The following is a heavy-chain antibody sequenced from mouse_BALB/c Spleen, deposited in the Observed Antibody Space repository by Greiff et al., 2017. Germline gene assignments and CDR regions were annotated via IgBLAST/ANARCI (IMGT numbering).Heavy chain of an antibody. CDR3: TKRETGFYFDY. V-gene: IGHV1-5*01. CDR2: IYPGNSDT. Sequence: EVQLQQSGTVLARPGASVKMSCKASGYSFTSYWMHWVKQRPGQGLEWIGAIYPGNSDTSYNQKFKGKAKLTAVTSASTAYMELSSLTNEDSAVYYCTKRETGFYFDYWGQGTTLTVSS. J-gene: IGHJ2*01. D-gene: IGHD4-1*01. CDR1: GYSFTSYW.